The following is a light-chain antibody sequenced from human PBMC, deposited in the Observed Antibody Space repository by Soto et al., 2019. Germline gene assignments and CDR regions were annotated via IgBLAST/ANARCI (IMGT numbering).Light chain of an antibody. V-gene: IGLV1-36*01. CDR3: AEWDDSLNGVV. Sequence: QSVLTQPPSVSEAPRQRVTISCSGSSSSIGNNAVNWYQQLPGKAPKLLIYYDDLLPSGVSDRFSGSKSGTSASLAISGLQSEDEADYYCAEWDDSLNGVVFGGGTKLTVL. CDR1: SSSIGNNA. J-gene: IGLJ2*01. CDR2: YDD.